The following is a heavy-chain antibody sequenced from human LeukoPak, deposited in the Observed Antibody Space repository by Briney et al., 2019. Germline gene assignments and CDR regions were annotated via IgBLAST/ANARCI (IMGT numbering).Heavy chain of an antibody. CDR1: GGSISSSSYY. Sequence: SETLSLTCTVSGGSISSSSYYWGWIRQPPGKGLEWIGSIYYSGSTYYNPSLKSRVTISVDTSKNQFSLKLSSVTAADTAVYYCARHSSLGMVRGVIGHWGQGTLVSVST. V-gene: IGHV4-39*01. J-gene: IGHJ4*02. CDR2: IYYSGST. D-gene: IGHD3-10*01. CDR3: ARHSSLGMVRGVIGH.